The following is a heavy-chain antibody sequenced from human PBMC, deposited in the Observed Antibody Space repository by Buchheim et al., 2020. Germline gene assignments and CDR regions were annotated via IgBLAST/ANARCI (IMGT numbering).Heavy chain of an antibody. D-gene: IGHD6-19*01. CDR2: TSGSDGAT. J-gene: IGHJ6*02. CDR3: ASQTYSSGCGSCHNYGMDV. CDR1: GFSFSTYP. Sequence: EVQLLESGGGLVQPGGSLRLSCAASGFSFSTYPMAWVRQAPGKGLEWVSATSGSDGATYYADSVKGRFTISRDNSKNTLSLQMNSLRVEDTAVYYCASQTYSSGCGSCHNYGMDVWGQGTT. V-gene: IGHV3-23*01.